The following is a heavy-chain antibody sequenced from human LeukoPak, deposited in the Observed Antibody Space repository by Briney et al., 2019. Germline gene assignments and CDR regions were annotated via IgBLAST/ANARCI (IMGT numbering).Heavy chain of an antibody. D-gene: IGHD1-26*01. CDR3: AKLYSGSYWGAFDI. V-gene: IGHV3-23*01. CDR2: ISGSRGST. CDR1: VFTFSSYA. Sequence: PGGSLRLSCAPSVFTFSSYAMSWVRHAPGKGLECVSAISGSRGSTYYADSANGRFTISRDNSNNTLYLQMNSLGAEDTAVYYCAKLYSGSYWGAFDIWGQWTMVTVSS. J-gene: IGHJ3*02.